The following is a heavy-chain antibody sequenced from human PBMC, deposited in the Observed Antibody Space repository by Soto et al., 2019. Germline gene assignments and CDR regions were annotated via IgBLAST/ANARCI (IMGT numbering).Heavy chain of an antibody. CDR1: GGSVSSGSYY. CDR3: VRDQLFCSSTSCDYNYVFDV. D-gene: IGHD2-2*01. CDR2: IYYSGST. Sequence: QVQLQESGPGLVKPSETLSLTCTVSGGSVSSGSYYWSWIRQPPGKGLEWIGYIYYSGSTNYNPPRKGRLPISVDSSKNPLSLNVISVTVADTALYYCVRDQLFCSSTSCDYNYVFDVWGPGTTVTGS. V-gene: IGHV4-61*01. J-gene: IGHJ6*02.